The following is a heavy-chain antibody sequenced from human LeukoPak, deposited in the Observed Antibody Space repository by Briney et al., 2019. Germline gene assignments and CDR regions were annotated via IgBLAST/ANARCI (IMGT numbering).Heavy chain of an antibody. CDR3: ATGRDYGGNSGFDY. CDR2: IYTSGST. J-gene: IGHJ4*02. CDR1: GGFISSYY. Sequence: SETLSLTCTVSGGFISSYYWSWIRQPAGKGLEWIGRIYTSGSTNYNPSLKSRVTMSVDTSKNQFSLKLSSVTAADTAVYYCATGRDYGGNSGFDYWGQGTLVTVSS. V-gene: IGHV4-4*07. D-gene: IGHD4-23*01.